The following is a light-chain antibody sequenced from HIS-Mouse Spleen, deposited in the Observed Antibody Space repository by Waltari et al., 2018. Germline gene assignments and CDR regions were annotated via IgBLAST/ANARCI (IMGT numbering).Light chain of an antibody. Sequence: SYELTQPPSVSVSPGQTASITCSGDKLGDKYACWYQQKPGQSPVLVIYQDSKRPSGSPERFPGSNSGNTATLTISGTQAMDEADYYCQAWDSSTANVVFGGGTKLTVL. CDR2: QDS. CDR3: QAWDSSTANVV. J-gene: IGLJ2*01. CDR1: KLGDKY. V-gene: IGLV3-1*01.